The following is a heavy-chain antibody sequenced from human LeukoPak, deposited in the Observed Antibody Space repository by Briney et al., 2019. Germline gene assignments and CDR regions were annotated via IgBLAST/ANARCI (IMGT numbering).Heavy chain of an antibody. Sequence: KPSETLSLTCAVYGGPFGDYYWSWIRQPPGKGLEWIGEINHSGSTNYNPSLKSRLTISVDTSKNQFSLKLSSVTAADTAVYYCARAYYYDSSGYFLYYYYYYMDVWGKGTTVTVSS. CDR2: INHSGST. CDR1: GGPFGDYY. V-gene: IGHV4-34*01. J-gene: IGHJ6*03. D-gene: IGHD3-22*01. CDR3: ARAYYYDSSGYFLYYYYYYMDV.